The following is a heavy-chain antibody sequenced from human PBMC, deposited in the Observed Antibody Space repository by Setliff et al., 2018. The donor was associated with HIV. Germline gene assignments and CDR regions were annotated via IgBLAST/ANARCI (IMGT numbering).Heavy chain of an antibody. Sequence: SETLSLTCTVSGDSITSGGFYCNWFRQHPGKGLEWIGWIYYSGRTKYNPSLESRVTISVDTSKNQFSLKLSSVTAADTAVYYCVRWYYCVSGACYRADYWGQGTMVTVSS. V-gene: IGHV4-31*02. CDR2: IYYSGRT. CDR3: VRWYYCVSGACYRADY. J-gene: IGHJ4*02. D-gene: IGHD2-21*02. CDR1: GDSITSGGFY.